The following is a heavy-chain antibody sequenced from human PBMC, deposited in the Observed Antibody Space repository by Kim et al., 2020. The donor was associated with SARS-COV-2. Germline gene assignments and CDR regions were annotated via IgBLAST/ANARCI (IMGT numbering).Heavy chain of an antibody. V-gene: IGHV4-39*01. J-gene: IGHJ4*02. CDR1: GGSISSSSYY. D-gene: IGHD2-21*02. Sequence: SETLSLTCTVSGGSISSSSYYWGWIRQPPGKGLEWIGSIYYSGSTYYNPSLKSRVTISVDTSKNQFSLKLSSVTAADTAVYYCARHNRDRRYYFDYWGQGTLVTVSS. CDR3: ARHNRDRRYYFDY. CDR2: IYYSGST.